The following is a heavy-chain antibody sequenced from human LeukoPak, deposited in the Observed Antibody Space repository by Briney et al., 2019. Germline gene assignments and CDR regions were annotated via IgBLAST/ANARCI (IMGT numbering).Heavy chain of an antibody. V-gene: IGHV1-46*03. CDR2: INPSGGST. Sequence: ASVKVSCKASGYTFTSYYMHWVRQAPGQGIEWTGIINPSGGSTSYAQKFQGRVTMTRDTSTSTVYMELSSLRSEDTAVYYCARLGYCGGDCPPAFDIWGQGTMVTVSS. D-gene: IGHD2-21*01. J-gene: IGHJ3*02. CDR3: ARLGYCGGDCPPAFDI. CDR1: GYTFTSYY.